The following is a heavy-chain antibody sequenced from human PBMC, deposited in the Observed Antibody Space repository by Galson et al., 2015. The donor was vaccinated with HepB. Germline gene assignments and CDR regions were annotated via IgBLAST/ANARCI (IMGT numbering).Heavy chain of an antibody. Sequence: SLRLSCAASGFTFSDHAMHWVRQAPGKGLEWVAVVSFGGNNIYYVDSVKGRFTVSRENSKNMLYLQMNSLRLEDTAIYYCAKDGGSGLRYLEWVVSGNYFDHWGQGSLVTVSS. CDR3: AKDGGSGLRYLEWVVSGNYFDH. CDR1: GFTFSDHA. CDR2: VSFGGNNI. D-gene: IGHD3-3*01. V-gene: IGHV3-30*04. J-gene: IGHJ4*02.